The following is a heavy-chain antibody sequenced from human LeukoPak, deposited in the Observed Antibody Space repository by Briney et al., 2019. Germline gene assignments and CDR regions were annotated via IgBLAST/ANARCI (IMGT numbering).Heavy chain of an antibody. J-gene: IGHJ4*02. V-gene: IGHV3-23*01. CDR3: ASWPSDRLGSVLMRDY. CDR1: GFTFSSYA. CDR2: ISGSGGST. Sequence: GGSLRLSCAASGFTFSSYAMSWVRQAPGKGLEWVSAISGSGGSTYYADSVKGRFTISRDNAKNSLYLQMNSLRAEDTAVYYCASWPSDRLGSVLMRDYWGQGTLVTVSS. D-gene: IGHD2-8*01.